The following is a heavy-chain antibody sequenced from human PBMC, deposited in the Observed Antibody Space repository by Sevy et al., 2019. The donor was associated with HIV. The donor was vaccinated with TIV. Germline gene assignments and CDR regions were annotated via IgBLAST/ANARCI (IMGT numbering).Heavy chain of an antibody. CDR1: GFTFSSYG. CDR3: AKDLKGDYYSYYYYYGMDV. J-gene: IGHJ6*02. V-gene: IGHV3-30*18. Sequence: GGSLRLSCAASGFTFSSYGMHWVRQAPGKGLEWVAVISYDGSNKYYADSVKGRFTISRDNSKNTLYLQMNSLRAEDTAVYYCAKDLKGDYYSYYYYYGMDVWGQGTTVTVSS. CDR2: ISYDGSNK. D-gene: IGHD2-21*02.